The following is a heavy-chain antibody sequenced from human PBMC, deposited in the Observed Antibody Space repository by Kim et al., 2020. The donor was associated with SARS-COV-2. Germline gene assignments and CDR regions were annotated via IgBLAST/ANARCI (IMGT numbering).Heavy chain of an antibody. J-gene: IGHJ3*01. CDR2: IYNSGSP. V-gene: IGHV4-59*13. D-gene: IGHD4-17*01. Sequence: SETLSLTCNVSGDSISSYYWSWIRQPPGKGLEWIGYIYNSGSPEYNPSLKSRVTVSVDTSKSQFSLRLRSVTAADTAFYYCARMYSDLWTTVTARNPFDVWGQETMVTVSS. CDR3: ARMYSDLWTTVTARNPFDV. CDR1: GDSISSYY.